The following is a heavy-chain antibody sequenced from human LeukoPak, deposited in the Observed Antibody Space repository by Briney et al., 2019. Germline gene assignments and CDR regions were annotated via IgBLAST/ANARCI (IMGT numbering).Heavy chain of an antibody. Sequence: PRGSLRLSCAASGFTFSGYAMHWVRQAPGKGLEWVAVISYDGSNEYYADSVKGRFTISRDNSKNTLYLQMNSLSVEDPAVYYCARVGYYASGPFSYFDYWGQGTLVTVSS. CDR1: GFTFSGYA. CDR2: ISYDGSNE. CDR3: ARVGYYASGPFSYFDY. J-gene: IGHJ4*02. V-gene: IGHV3-30-3*01. D-gene: IGHD3-10*01.